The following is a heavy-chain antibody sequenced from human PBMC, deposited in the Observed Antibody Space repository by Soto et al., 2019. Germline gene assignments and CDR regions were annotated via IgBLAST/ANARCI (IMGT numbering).Heavy chain of an antibody. Sequence: QVQLVESGGGVVQPGRSLRLSCAASGFTFSNYAMHWVRQAPGKGLDWVAVISYDGNNKYYADSVKGRFAISRDNSKNTLYXXMXXLXGDXTAVXXCVRDSGSCWYGYFQHWGQGTLVTAFS. CDR1: GFTFSNYA. CDR3: VRDSGSCWYGYFQH. D-gene: IGHD6-13*01. J-gene: IGHJ1*01. CDR2: ISYDGNNK. V-gene: IGHV3-30*09.